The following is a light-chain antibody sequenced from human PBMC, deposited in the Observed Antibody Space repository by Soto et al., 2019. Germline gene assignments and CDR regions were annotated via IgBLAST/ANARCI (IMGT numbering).Light chain of an antibody. Sequence: HSALAQPASVSGSPGQSITISCTGTSSDVGAYNSVSWYQQHPHKAPQVIIYKGTQRPSGVSNRFSGSTSGNAASLTISGLQADDEADYFCCSSAPESTYVFGNGTKVTVL. CDR2: KGT. CDR1: SSDVGAYNS. J-gene: IGLJ1*01. V-gene: IGLV2-23*01. CDR3: CSSAPESTYV.